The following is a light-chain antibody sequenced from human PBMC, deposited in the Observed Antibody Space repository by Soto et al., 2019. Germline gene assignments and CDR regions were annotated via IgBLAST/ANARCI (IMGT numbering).Light chain of an antibody. CDR3: QKYNSAPLT. CDR2: GAS. Sequence: DIQMTQSPSSLSASVGDRVTITCRASQSISGYLNWYQQKPGKAPKVLISGASTLHNGVPSRFSGRGSGTDFTLTISSLQPEDVATYYCQKYNSAPLTFGGGTKVDIK. J-gene: IGKJ4*01. V-gene: IGKV1-39*01. CDR1: QSISGY.